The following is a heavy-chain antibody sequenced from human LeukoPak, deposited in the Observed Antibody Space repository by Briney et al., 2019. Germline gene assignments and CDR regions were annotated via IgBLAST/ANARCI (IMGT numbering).Heavy chain of an antibody. V-gene: IGHV4-34*01. CDR1: GGSFSGYY. CDR3: ARVPQGGARGLVALDI. D-gene: IGHD3-16*01. Sequence: SETLSLTCAVYGGSFSGYYWSWIRQPPGKGLEWIGEINHSGSTNYNPSLKSRVTISVDTSKNQFSLKLSSVTAADTAVYYCARVPQGGARGLVALDIWGQGTMVTVSS. J-gene: IGHJ3*02. CDR2: INHSGST.